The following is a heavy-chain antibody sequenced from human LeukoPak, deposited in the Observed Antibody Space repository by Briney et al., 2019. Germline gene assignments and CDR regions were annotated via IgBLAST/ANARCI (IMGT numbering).Heavy chain of an antibody. J-gene: IGHJ4*02. CDR2: INPNSGGT. Sequence: GASVKVSCKASGYAFTGYYMHWVRQAPGQGLEWMGWINPNSGGTNYAQKFQGRVTMTRDTSISTAYMELGRLRSDDTAVYYCARDRTRYCSGGSCYHLDYWGQGTLVTVSS. CDR3: ARDRTRYCSGGSCYHLDY. CDR1: GYAFTGYY. V-gene: IGHV1-2*02. D-gene: IGHD2-15*01.